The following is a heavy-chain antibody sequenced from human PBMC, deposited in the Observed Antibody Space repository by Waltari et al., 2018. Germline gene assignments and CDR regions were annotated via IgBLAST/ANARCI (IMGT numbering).Heavy chain of an antibody. J-gene: IGHJ6*02. V-gene: IGHV1-69*05. CDR2: IIPIIGTA. CDR3: ARGIVVAPYYYYYYGMDV. Sequence: QVQLVQSGAEVKKPGSSVKVSCKASGGTFSSYAISWVRQAPGQGLEWMGVIIPIIGTANYAQKFQARVTITTDESTITAYMALSILRSVDTAVSYCARGIVVAPYYYYYYGMDVWGQGTTVTVSS. CDR1: GGTFSSYA. D-gene: IGHD1-26*01.